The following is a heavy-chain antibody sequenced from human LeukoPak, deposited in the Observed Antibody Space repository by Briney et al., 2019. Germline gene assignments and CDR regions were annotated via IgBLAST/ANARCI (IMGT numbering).Heavy chain of an antibody. V-gene: IGHV1-69*13. D-gene: IGHD2-21*02. CDR2: IIPIFGTA. J-gene: IGHJ4*02. CDR3: ARDQRAYCGGDCYHFDY. Sequence: SVKVSCKASGGTFSSYAISWVRQAPGQGLEWMGGIIPIFGTANYAQKFQGRVTITAYESTSTAYMELSSLRSEDTAVYYCARDQRAYCGGDCYHFDYWGQGTLVTVSS. CDR1: GGTFSSYA.